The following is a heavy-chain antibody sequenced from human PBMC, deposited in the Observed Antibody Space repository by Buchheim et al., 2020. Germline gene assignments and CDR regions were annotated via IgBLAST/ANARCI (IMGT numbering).Heavy chain of an antibody. D-gene: IGHD2-2*01. Sequence: QVQLVQSGAEVKKPGSSVKVSCKASGGTFSSYAISWVRQAPGQGLEWMGRIIPILGIANYAQKFQGRVTITADKSTSTAYMELSSLRSEDTAVYYCARDAGDIVVVPAAIGGNWFDPWGQGTL. CDR3: ARDAGDIVVVPAAIGGNWFDP. CDR2: IIPILGIA. CDR1: GGTFSSYA. J-gene: IGHJ5*02. V-gene: IGHV1-69*04.